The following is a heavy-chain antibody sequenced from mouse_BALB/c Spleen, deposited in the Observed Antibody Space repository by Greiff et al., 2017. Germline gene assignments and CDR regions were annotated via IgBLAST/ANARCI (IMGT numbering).Heavy chain of an antibody. CDR1: GYTFTSYY. Sequence: VQLQQSGPELVKPGASVRISCKASGYTFTSYYIHWVKQRPGQGLEWIGWIYPGNVNTKYNEKFKGKATLTADKSSSTAYMQLSSLTSEDSAVYFCARSLTSVAWFAYWGQGTLVTVSA. J-gene: IGHJ3*01. CDR3: ARSLTSVAWFAY. D-gene: IGHD1-1*01. CDR2: IYPGNVNT. V-gene: IGHV1S56*01.